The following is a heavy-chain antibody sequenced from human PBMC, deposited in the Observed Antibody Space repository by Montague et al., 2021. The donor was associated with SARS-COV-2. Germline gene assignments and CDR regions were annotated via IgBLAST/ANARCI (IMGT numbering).Heavy chain of an antibody. CDR2: TYYRSWWRS. CDR1: GDSVSCTSAS. V-gene: IGHV6-1*01. D-gene: IGHD3-3*02. J-gene: IGHJ3*01. CDR3: ASAFYGDHWAFDV. Sequence: CAISGDSVSCTSASWNWIRQSPSRGLEWLGRTYYRSWWRSQYPGSLESRITISGDTSKNQFSLQLNSVTPEDTAVYYCASAFYGDHWAFDVWGQGTMVTVSS.